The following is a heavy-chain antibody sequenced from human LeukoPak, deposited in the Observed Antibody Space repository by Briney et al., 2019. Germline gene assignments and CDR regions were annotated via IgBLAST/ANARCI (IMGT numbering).Heavy chain of an antibody. CDR2: IYYSGST. CDR1: GGSISSNSYY. D-gene: IGHD2-15*01. Sequence: PSETLSLTCAVSGGSISSNSYYWGWIRQPPGKGLEWIGSIYYSGSTNYNPSLKSRVTISVDTSKNQFSLKLSSVTAADTAVYYCARGDPVAATPFSWIYWGQGTLVTVSS. V-gene: IGHV4-39*07. CDR3: ARGDPVAATPFSWIY. J-gene: IGHJ4*02.